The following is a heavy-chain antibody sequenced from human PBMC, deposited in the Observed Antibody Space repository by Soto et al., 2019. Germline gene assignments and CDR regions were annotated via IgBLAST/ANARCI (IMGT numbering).Heavy chain of an antibody. CDR1: GGSITTYY. D-gene: IGHD3-3*01. CDR2: TYHIGSA. V-gene: IGHV4-59*01. CDR3: ARVEGWFDP. Sequence: QVQLQESGPGLVKPSETLSLTCNVSGGSITTYYWTWLRQSPGKGLEWIGYTYHIGSAKYNPSFESRVSISVDTSKNQVFLNLKSVTAADTAVYYCARVEGWFDPWGQGTLVTVSS. J-gene: IGHJ5*02.